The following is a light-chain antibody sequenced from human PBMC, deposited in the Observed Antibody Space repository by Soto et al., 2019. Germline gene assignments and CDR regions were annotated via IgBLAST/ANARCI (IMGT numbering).Light chain of an antibody. CDR1: QSISSH. CDR3: QQSYSTPIS. Sequence: DIQMTLSPSALSASVGDTVTITCRASQSISSHLNWYQQKPGKAPNLLMYTASNLQSGVPSRFSGSGSGTDFTLTISSLQPEDFATYYCQQSYSTPISFGQGTRLEIK. V-gene: IGKV1-39*01. J-gene: IGKJ5*01. CDR2: TAS.